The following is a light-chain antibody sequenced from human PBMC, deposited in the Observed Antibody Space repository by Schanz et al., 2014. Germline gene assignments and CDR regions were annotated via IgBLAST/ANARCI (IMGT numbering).Light chain of an antibody. CDR2: DVN. Sequence: QSALTQPASVSGSPGQSITISCTGTSSDIGGRAYVSWYQQRPGKAPQLILYDVNSRPSGVSNRFSGSKSGNTASLTISGLQADDEADYYCCSYAGFTTYVFGTGTKLTVL. CDR1: SSDIGGRAY. CDR3: CSYAGFTTYV. V-gene: IGLV2-14*01. J-gene: IGLJ1*01.